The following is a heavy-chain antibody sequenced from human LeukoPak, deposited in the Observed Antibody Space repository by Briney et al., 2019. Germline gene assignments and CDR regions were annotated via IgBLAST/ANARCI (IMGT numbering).Heavy chain of an antibody. Sequence: GGSLRLSCAASEFTFSSYAMTWVRQAPGKGLEWVSGISAGGGTTYYADSVKGRFTISRDNSKKTVYLQMNSLRAEDTAVYFCARDSDSSGYYRYFDYWGQGSLVTVSS. V-gene: IGHV3-23*01. CDR1: EFTFSSYA. J-gene: IGHJ4*02. D-gene: IGHD6-19*01. CDR2: ISAGGGTT. CDR3: ARDSDSSGYYRYFDY.